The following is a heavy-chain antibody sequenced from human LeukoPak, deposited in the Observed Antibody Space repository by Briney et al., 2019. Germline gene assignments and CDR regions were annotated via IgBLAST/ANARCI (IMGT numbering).Heavy chain of an antibody. V-gene: IGHV3-23*03. D-gene: IGHD1-1*01. CDR2: IYSGGST. Sequence: PGGSLRLSCAASGFTFSSYAMYWVRQAPGKGLEWVSVIYSGGSTYYADSVKGRFTISRDNSKNTLYLQMNSLRAEDTAVYYCATTTLSDPSNNFDYWGQGTLVTVSS. J-gene: IGHJ4*02. CDR1: GFTFSSYA. CDR3: ATTTLSDPSNNFDY.